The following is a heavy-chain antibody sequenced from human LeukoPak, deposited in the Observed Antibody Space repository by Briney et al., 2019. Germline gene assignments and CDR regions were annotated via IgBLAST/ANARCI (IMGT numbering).Heavy chain of an antibody. Sequence: GGSLRLSCAVSGFTFSSYWMSWVRQAPGKGLEWVANIKQDGSEKYYVDSVKGRFTISRDNAKDSLYLLMNGLRAEDTAIYYCARAQWTAFDYYYYMDVWGKGTTVTVSS. CDR3: ARAQWTAFDYYYYMDV. D-gene: IGHD3/OR15-3a*01. V-gene: IGHV3-7*01. CDR1: GFTFSSYW. J-gene: IGHJ6*03. CDR2: IKQDGSEK.